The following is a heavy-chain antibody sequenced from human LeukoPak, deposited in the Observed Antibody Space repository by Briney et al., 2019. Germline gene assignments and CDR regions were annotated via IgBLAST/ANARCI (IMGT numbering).Heavy chain of an antibody. CDR3: VRERGVAKGDY. J-gene: IGHJ4*02. Sequence: GGSLRLSCAASGFTFSSYWLSWVRQAPGKGLEWVANIKEDGSEKDYVDSVKGRLTISRDNAKNSLYLQMSSLRVEDTAVYYCVRERGVAKGDYWGQGTLVTVSS. CDR1: GFTFSSYW. V-gene: IGHV3-7*01. D-gene: IGHD3-10*01. CDR2: IKEDGSEK.